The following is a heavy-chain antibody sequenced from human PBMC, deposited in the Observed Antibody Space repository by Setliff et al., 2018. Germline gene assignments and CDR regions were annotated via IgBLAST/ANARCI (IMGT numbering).Heavy chain of an antibody. V-gene: IGHV4-30-4*08. D-gene: IGHD3-22*01. CDR2: IYYSGST. Sequence: PSETLSLTCTVSGGSISSGDYYWSWIRQPPGKGLEWIGYIYYSGSTYYNPSLKSRVTISVDTSKNQFSLKLSSVTAADTAVYYCARASYDSSGYPSDYWGQGTLVTVSS. CDR1: GGSISSGDYY. CDR3: ARASYDSSGYPSDY. J-gene: IGHJ4*02.